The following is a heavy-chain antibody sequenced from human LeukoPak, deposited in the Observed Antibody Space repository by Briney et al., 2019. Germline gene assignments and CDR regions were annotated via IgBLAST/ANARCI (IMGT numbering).Heavy chain of an antibody. V-gene: IGHV1-69*01. J-gene: IGHJ4*02. D-gene: IGHD5-12*01. Sequence: VASVKVSCKASGGTFSSYAISWVRQAPGQGLEWMGGIIPIFGSANYAQKFQGRVTITADESTSTAYMELSSLRSEDTAVYYCATRGYSGYDSRGNYWGQATLVTVSS. CDR1: GGTFSSYA. CDR3: ATRGYSGYDSRGNY. CDR2: IIPIFGSA.